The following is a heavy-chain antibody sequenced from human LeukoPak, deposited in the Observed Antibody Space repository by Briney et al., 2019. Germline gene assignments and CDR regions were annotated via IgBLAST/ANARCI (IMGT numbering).Heavy chain of an antibody. D-gene: IGHD6-25*01. J-gene: IGHJ5*02. V-gene: IGHV4-59*01. Sequence: SETLSLTCTVSGGSISSYYWSWIRQPPGKGLEWIGYIYYSGSTNYNPSLKSRVTISVDTSKNQFSLKLSSVTAADTAVYYCGGQGRQRLGWLDPWGQGTLVTVSS. CDR1: GGSISSYY. CDR2: IYYSGST. CDR3: GGQGRQRLGWLDP.